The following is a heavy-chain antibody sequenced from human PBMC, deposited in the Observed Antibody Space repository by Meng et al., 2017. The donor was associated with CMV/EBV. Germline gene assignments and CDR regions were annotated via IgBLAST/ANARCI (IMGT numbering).Heavy chain of an antibody. CDR1: GFTFSSYA. V-gene: IGHV3-23*03. CDR2: IYSGGSST. D-gene: IGHD3-9*01. Sequence: GESLKISCAASGFTFSSYAMSWVRQAPGKGLEWVSVIYSGGSSTYYADSVKGRFTISRDNSKNTLYLQMNSLRAEGTAVYYCAKGGSLRYFDWYPVDYWGQGTLVTVSS. CDR3: AKGGSLRYFDWYPVDY. J-gene: IGHJ4*02.